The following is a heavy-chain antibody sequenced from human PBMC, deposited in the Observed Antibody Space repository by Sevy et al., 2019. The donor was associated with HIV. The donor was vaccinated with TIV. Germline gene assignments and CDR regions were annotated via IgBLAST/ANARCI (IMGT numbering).Heavy chain of an antibody. CDR1: GFSFSGYG. J-gene: IGHJ4*02. CDR2: IWYDGTNK. Sequence: GGSLRLSCAASGFSFSGYGMHWVRQAPGKGLEWVAVIWYDGTNKDYKDSVKGRYTISRDNSKNTLYLQMNSLRAEDTAVYYCARERIAVAGMGYYFDFWGQRTLVTDSS. D-gene: IGHD6-19*01. V-gene: IGHV3-33*01. CDR3: ARERIAVAGMGYYFDF.